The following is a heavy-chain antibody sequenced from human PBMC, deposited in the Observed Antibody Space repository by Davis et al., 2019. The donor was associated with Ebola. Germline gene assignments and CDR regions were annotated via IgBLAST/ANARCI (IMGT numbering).Heavy chain of an antibody. J-gene: IGHJ4*02. Sequence: GGSLRLSCAAFGFTFSSYNMNWVRQAPGKGLEWVSYISSSSSTIYYADSVKGRFTISRDNAKNSLYLQMNSLRDEDTAVYYCARDQKSGDPLPFDYWGQGTLVTVSS. V-gene: IGHV3-48*02. CDR1: GFTFSSYN. D-gene: IGHD1-26*01. CDR3: ARDQKSGDPLPFDY. CDR2: ISSSSSTI.